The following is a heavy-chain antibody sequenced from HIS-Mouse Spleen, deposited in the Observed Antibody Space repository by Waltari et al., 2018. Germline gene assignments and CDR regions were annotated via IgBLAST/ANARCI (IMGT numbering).Heavy chain of an antibody. D-gene: IGHD7-27*01. V-gene: IGHV3-23*01. CDR3: AKQDLGIRKNYFDY. J-gene: IGHJ4*02. CDR2: SRGSGGST. CDR1: GFTFSSYA. Sequence: EVQLLESGGGLVQPGGSLRLSCAASGFTFSSYAMSWVRQAPGKGLGGVSDSRGSGGSTYYADSVKGRFTISRDNSKNTLYLQMNSLRAEDTAVYYCAKQDLGIRKNYFDYWGQGTLVTVSS.